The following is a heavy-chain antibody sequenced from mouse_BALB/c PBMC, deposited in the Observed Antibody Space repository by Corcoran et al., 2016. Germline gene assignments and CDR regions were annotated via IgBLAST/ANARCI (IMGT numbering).Heavy chain of an antibody. CDR2: INPYNGAT. CDR1: GYSFTGYY. J-gene: IGHJ2*01. D-gene: IGHD1-1*01. V-gene: IGHV1-26*01. Sequence: EVQLQQSGPELVKPGASVKISCKASGYSFTGYYMHWVKQSHVKSLEWIGRINPYNGATSYNQNFKDKASLTVDKSSSTAYMELHSLTSEDSAVYYWALITTVVADYWGQGTTLTVSS. CDR3: ALITTVVADY.